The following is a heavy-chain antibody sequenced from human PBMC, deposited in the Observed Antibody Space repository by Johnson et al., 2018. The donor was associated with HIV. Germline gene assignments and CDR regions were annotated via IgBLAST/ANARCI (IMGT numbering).Heavy chain of an antibody. D-gene: IGHD6-19*01. CDR3: AKGMGQWLVLGGFHI. Sequence: VQLVESGGGLAQPGGSLRLSCAASGITFRSYLLTWVRQAPGKGLEWVSHISASGASTYYADSVEGRFTISRDDSKNMLFLQMNSLRAEDTAVYYCAKGMGQWLVLGGFHIWGQGTMVSVSS. CDR1: GITFRSYL. V-gene: IGHV3-23*04. J-gene: IGHJ3*02. CDR2: ISASGAST.